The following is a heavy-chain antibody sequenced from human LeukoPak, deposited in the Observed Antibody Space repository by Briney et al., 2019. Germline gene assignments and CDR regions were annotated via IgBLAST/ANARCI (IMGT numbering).Heavy chain of an antibody. CDR2: IYYSGST. CDR3: ARHQEPAATLIDY. D-gene: IGHD2-2*01. CDR1: GGSISSSSYY. J-gene: IGHJ4*02. V-gene: IGHV4-39*01. Sequence: SETLSLTCTVSGGSISSSSYYWGWIRQPPGKGLEWIGSIYYSGSTYYNPSLKSRVTISVDTSKNQFSLKLSSVTAADTAVYYCARHQEPAATLIDYWGQGTLVTVSS.